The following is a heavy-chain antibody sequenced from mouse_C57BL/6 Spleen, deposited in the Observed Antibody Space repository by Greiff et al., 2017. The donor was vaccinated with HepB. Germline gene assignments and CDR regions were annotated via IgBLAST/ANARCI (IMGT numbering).Heavy chain of an antibody. Sequence: VQLQQPGAELVKPGASVKLSCKASGYTFTSYWMQWVKQRPGQGLEWIGEIDPSDSYTNYNQKFKGKATLTVDTSSSTAYMQLSSLTSEDSAVYYCARGSGNPAWFAYWGQGTLVTVSA. CDR1: GYTFTSYW. CDR2: IDPSDSYT. D-gene: IGHD1-3*01. J-gene: IGHJ3*01. CDR3: ARGSGNPAWFAY. V-gene: IGHV1-50*01.